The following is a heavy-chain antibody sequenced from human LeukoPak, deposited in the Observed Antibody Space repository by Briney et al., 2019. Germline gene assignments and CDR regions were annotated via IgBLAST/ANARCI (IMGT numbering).Heavy chain of an antibody. V-gene: IGHV3-21*01. D-gene: IGHD6-19*01. CDR3: AREEYSSGWYHYYYMDV. CDR1: GFTFSSYS. J-gene: IGHJ6*03. CDR2: ISSSSSYI. Sequence: GGSLRLSCAASGFTFSSYSMNWGRQAPGKGLEWVSSISSSSSYIYYADSVKGRFTISRDNAKNSLYLQMNSLGAEDTAVYYCAREEYSSGWYHYYYMDVWGKGTTVTVSS.